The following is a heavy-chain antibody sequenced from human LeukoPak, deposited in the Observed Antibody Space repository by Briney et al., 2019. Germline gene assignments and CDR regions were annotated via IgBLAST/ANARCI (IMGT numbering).Heavy chain of an antibody. J-gene: IGHJ4*02. D-gene: IGHD6-19*01. Sequence: GESLKISCKGSGYSFTTYWIGWVRQMPGKGLEWMGIIYPGDSDTRYSPSFQGQVTISADKSISTAYLQWSSLKASDAAMYYCARRDIAVAGTFDYWGQGTLVTVSS. CDR1: GYSFTTYW. CDR2: IYPGDSDT. V-gene: IGHV5-51*01. CDR3: ARRDIAVAGTFDY.